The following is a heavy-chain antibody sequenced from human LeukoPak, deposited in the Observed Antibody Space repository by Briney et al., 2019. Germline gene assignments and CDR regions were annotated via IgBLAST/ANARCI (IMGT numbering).Heavy chain of an antibody. CDR1: GGSISSYY. CDR3: AREEYYYDSSGSNAFDI. V-gene: IGHV4-4*07. Sequence: PSETLSLTCTVSGGSISSYYWSWIRQPAGKGLEWIGRIYTSGSTNYNPSLKSRVTMSVDTSKNQFSLKLSSVTAADMAVYYCAREEYYYDSSGSNAFDIWGQGTMVTVSS. CDR2: IYTSGST. J-gene: IGHJ3*02. D-gene: IGHD3-22*01.